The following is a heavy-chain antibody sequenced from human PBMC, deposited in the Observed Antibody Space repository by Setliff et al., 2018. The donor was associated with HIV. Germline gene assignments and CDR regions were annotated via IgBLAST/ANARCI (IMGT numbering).Heavy chain of an antibody. V-gene: IGHV4-38-2*01. Sequence: PSETLSLTCAVSGYSISSGYYWGWIRQPPGKGLEWIGSIYHSGSTYYNPSLKSRVTISVDTSKNQFSLKLSSVTAADTAVYYCAGAITFGGVIVHWGQGTLVTVSS. CDR1: GYSISSGYY. J-gene: IGHJ4*02. D-gene: IGHD3-16*02. CDR3: AGAITFGGVIVH. CDR2: IYHSGST.